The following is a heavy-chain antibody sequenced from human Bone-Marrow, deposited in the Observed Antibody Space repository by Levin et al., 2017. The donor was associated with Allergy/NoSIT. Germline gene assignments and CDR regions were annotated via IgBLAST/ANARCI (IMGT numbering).Heavy chain of an antibody. J-gene: IGHJ6*02. V-gene: IGHV4-59*01. Sequence: PSETLSLTCTVSGGSMGSFYWSWIRQSPGKGLEWIGDIYTGGSANYNPSLKSRVTISVDTSKNQFSLKLTSVSAADAAVYYCARDSHGKYYYYGMDVWGHGTTVIVSS. CDR1: GGSMGSFY. D-gene: IGHD1-1*01. CDR2: IYTGGSA. CDR3: ARDSHGKYYYYGMDV.